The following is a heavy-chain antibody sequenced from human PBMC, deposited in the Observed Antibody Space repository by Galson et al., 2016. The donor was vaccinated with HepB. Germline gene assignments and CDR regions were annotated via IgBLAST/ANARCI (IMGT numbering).Heavy chain of an antibody. V-gene: IGHV3-72*01. CDR1: SFIFSDHY. CDR3: VRGGFD. J-gene: IGHJ4*02. CDR2: SRNKADSYMT. Sequence: SLRLSCAISSFIFSDHYMDWVRQAPGKGLEWVARSRNKADSYMTEYAASVIGRFTISRDHSENSVHPRMNSLKTEDTAIYYCVRGGFDWGQGTLVTVSS. D-gene: IGHD3-10*01.